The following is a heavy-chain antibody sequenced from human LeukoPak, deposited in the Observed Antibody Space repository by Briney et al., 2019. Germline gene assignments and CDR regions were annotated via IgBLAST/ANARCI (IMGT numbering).Heavy chain of an antibody. CDR2: IRTSGDNT. CDR1: GFTFSNYA. J-gene: IGHJ5*02. Sequence: QSGGSLGLSCAASGFTFSNYAMSWVRQAPGKGLEWVSTIRTSGDNTYYADSVKGRFTISRDNSKNTLYLQMISLRDEDTALYYCAKCVTGWPNWFDPWGQGTLVTVSS. V-gene: IGHV3-23*01. CDR3: AKCVTGWPNWFDP. D-gene: IGHD6-19*01.